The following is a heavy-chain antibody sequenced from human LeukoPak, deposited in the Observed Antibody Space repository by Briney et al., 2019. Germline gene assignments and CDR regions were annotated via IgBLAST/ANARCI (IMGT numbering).Heavy chain of an antibody. CDR3: ARVMTYSSGWYLDY. Sequence: GGSLRLSCAASGFTFSDYYMRWIRQAPGQGLEWVSYISSSGSTIYYADSVKGRFTISRDNAKNSLYLQMNSLRAEDTAVYYCARVMTYSSGWYLDYWGQGTLVTVSS. J-gene: IGHJ4*02. D-gene: IGHD6-19*01. CDR2: ISSSGSTI. CDR1: GFTFSDYY. V-gene: IGHV3-11*04.